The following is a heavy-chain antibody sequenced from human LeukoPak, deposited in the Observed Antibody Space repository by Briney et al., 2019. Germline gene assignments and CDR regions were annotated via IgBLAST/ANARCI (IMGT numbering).Heavy chain of an antibody. CDR1: GDSISHYY. J-gene: IGHJ6*03. Sequence: SETLSLTCTVSGDSISHYYWTWIRQPPGRGLEWIAFIYHTGITNYNPSLQSRVITSLDTSKNQLSLKLRTVTAADTAVYYCARTTEGGYSYGYFYYYYMDVWGKGTTVTISS. CDR3: ARTTEGGYSYGYFYYYYMDV. V-gene: IGHV4-59*01. D-gene: IGHD5-18*01. CDR2: IYHTGIT.